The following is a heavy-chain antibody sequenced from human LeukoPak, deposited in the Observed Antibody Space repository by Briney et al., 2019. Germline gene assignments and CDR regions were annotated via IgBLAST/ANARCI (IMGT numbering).Heavy chain of an antibody. CDR3: ARDGTYYDSWSVLDY. CDR1: GFTFSSYG. V-gene: IGHV3-33*01. D-gene: IGHD3-3*01. CDR2: IWYDGSNK. Sequence: PGRSLRLSCAASGFTFSSYGMHWVRQAPGKGLEWVAVIWYDGSNKYYADSVKGRFTISRDNSKNTLYLQMNSLRAEDTAVYYCARDGTYYDSWSVLDYWGQGTLVTVSS. J-gene: IGHJ4*02.